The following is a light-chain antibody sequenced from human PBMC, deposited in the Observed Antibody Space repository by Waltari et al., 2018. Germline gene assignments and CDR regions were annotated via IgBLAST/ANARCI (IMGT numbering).Light chain of an antibody. V-gene: IGKV3-20*01. Sequence: IVLTPSPGTLSLSPGERDTLSCRASQSVSSSYLAWYQQKPGQAPRLLIYGASSRATGIPDRFSGSGSGTDFTRTISRLEPEDFAVYYCQQYGSSPYMYTFGQGTKLEIK. CDR1: QSVSSSY. J-gene: IGKJ2*01. CDR3: QQYGSSPYMYT. CDR2: GAS.